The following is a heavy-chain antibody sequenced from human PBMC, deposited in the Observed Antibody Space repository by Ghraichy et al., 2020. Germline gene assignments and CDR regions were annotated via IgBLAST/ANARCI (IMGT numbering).Heavy chain of an antibody. Sequence: GGSLRLSCAASGFTFSSYSMNWVRQAPGKGLEWVSSISSSSSYVYYADSVKGRFTISRDNAKNSLYLQMNSLRAEDTAVYYCARVRNDGGGHWGQGTLVTVSS. V-gene: IGHV3-21*01. J-gene: IGHJ4*02. D-gene: IGHD1-1*01. CDR3: ARVRNDGGGH. CDR2: ISSSSSYV. CDR1: GFTFSSYS.